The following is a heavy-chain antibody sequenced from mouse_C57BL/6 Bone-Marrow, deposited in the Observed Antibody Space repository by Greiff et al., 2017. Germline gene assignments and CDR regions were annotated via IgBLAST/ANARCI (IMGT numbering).Heavy chain of an antibody. CDR2: ISSGGSYT. Sequence: EVQGVESGGDLVKPGGSLKLSCAASGFTFSSYGMSWVRQTPDKRLEWVATISSGGSYTYYPDSVKGRFTISRDNAKNTLYLQMSSLKSEDTAMYYCERHQKTYYYGSSFYAMDYWGQGTSVTVSS. CDR1: GFTFSSYG. J-gene: IGHJ4*01. D-gene: IGHD1-1*01. V-gene: IGHV5-6*01. CDR3: ERHQKTYYYGSSFYAMDY.